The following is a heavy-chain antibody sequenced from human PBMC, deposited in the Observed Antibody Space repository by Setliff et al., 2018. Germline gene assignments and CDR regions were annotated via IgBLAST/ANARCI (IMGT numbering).Heavy chain of an antibody. J-gene: IGHJ3*02. CDR3: ARALGYCSRTSCYADALDI. V-gene: IGHV4-59*08. CDR1: GGSISSYY. CDR2: IYYSGST. Sequence: PSETLSLTCTVSGGSISSYYWSWIRQPPGKRLEWIGYIYYSGSTNYNPSLESRVTISVDTSKNQFSLKLNYVTAADTAVYYCARALGYCSRTSCYADALDIWGQGTMVTVSS. D-gene: IGHD2-2*01.